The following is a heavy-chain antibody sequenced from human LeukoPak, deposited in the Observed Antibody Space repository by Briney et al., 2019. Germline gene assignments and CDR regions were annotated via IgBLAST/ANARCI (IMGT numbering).Heavy chain of an antibody. V-gene: IGHV1-2*05. CDR1: GYTFTGYY. J-gene: IGHJ4*02. Sequence: ASVKVSCKASGYTFTGYYIHWVRHAPGQGLEWMGRINPNTGGTNYAQKFQGRVTMTRDTSISTAYMELSRPRSDDTGVYYCVRVPDRNVVVTATPDYWGQGTLVTVSS. D-gene: IGHD2-21*02. CDR3: VRVPDRNVVVTATPDY. CDR2: INPNTGGT.